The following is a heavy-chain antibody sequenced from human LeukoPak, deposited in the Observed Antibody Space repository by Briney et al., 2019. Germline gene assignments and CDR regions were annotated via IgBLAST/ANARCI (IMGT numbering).Heavy chain of an antibody. V-gene: IGHV3-30*18. CDR3: AKGRYYYYMDV. CDR2: ISYDGSNK. J-gene: IGHJ6*03. CDR1: GFTFSSYE. Sequence: GVSLRLSCAASGFTFSSYEMNWVRQAPGKGLKGGAVISYDGSNKYYADSMKGRFTISRDNYKNTLYLQMNSLRAEDTAVYYCAKGRYYYYMDVWGKGTTVTVSS.